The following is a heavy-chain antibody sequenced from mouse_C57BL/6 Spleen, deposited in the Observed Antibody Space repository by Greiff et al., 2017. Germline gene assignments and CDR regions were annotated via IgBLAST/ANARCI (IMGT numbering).Heavy chain of an antibody. CDR2: IYPGDGDT. CDR1: GYAFSSSW. J-gene: IGHJ4*01. V-gene: IGHV1-82*01. Sequence: QVQLQQSGPELVKPGASVKISCKASGYAFSSSWMNWVKQRPGKGLEWIGRIYPGDGDTNYNGKFKGKATLTADKSSSTAYMQLSSLTSEDSAVYFCAGGIYSMDFWGQGTSVTVSS. CDR3: AGGIYSMDF.